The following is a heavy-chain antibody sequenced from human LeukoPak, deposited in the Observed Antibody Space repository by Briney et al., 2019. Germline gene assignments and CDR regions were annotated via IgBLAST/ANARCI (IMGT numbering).Heavy chain of an antibody. CDR3: ARDGDYYDSRGDAFDI. CDR2: ISSSSSYI. Sequence: GGSLRLSCAASGFTFSSYSMNWVRQAPGKGLECVLSISSSSSYIYYADSVKGRFTISRDNAKNSLYLQMNSLRAEDTAVYYCARDGDYYDSRGDAFDIWGQGAMVTV. J-gene: IGHJ3*02. V-gene: IGHV3-21*01. CDR1: GFTFSSYS. D-gene: IGHD3-22*01.